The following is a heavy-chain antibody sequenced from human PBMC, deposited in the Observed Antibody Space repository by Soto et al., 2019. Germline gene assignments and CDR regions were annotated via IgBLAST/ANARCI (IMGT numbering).Heavy chain of an antibody. CDR1: GGTFSSYA. Sequence: QVQLVQSGAEVKKPGSSVKVSCKASGGTFSSYAISWVRQAPGQGLEWMGGIIPIFGTANYAQKFQGRVTITADESTSTAYMELSSLRSEDTAVYYCARSYSGYDSPRVDTAMVTVYYYYYGMDVWGQGTTVTVSS. D-gene: IGHD5-18*01. V-gene: IGHV1-69*01. CDR2: IIPIFGTA. CDR3: ARSYSGYDSPRVDTAMVTVYYYYYGMDV. J-gene: IGHJ6*02.